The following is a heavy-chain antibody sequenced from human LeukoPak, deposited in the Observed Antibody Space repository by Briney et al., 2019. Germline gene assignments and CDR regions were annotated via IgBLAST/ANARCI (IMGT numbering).Heavy chain of an antibody. Sequence: SETLSLTCTVSGGSISSSSYYWGWIRQPPGKGLEWIGSIYYSGSTYYNPSLKSRVTISVDTSKNQFSLKLSSVTAADTAVYYCARSDSSGYYISGAFDIWGQGTMVTVSS. CDR3: ARSDSSGYYISGAFDI. CDR2: IYYSGST. V-gene: IGHV4-39*07. D-gene: IGHD3-22*01. CDR1: GGSISSSSYY. J-gene: IGHJ3*02.